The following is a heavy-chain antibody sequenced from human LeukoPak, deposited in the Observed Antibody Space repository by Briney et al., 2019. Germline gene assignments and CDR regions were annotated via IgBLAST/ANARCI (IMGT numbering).Heavy chain of an antibody. CDR1: GGTFSSYA. V-gene: IGHV1-69*13. Sequence: SVKVSCKASGGTFSSYAISWVRQAPGQGLEWMGGIIPIFGTANYAQKFQGRVTITADESTSTAYMELSSLGSEDTAVYYCARPQCCIDDAFDIWGQGTMVTVSS. CDR3: ARPQCCIDDAFDI. CDR2: IIPIFGTA. D-gene: IGHD2-8*02. J-gene: IGHJ3*02.